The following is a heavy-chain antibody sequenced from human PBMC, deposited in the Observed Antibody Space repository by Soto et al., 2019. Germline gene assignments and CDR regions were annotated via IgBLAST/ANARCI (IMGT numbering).Heavy chain of an antibody. CDR3: ARAGYCSGGSCYFGWFDP. Sequence: QVQLVQSGAEVKKPGASVKVSCKASGYTFTGYYMHWVRQAPGQGLEWMGWINPNSGGTNYAQKLQGWVTMTRDTSISTAYMELSRLRSDDTAVYYCARAGYCSGGSCYFGWFDPWGQGTLVTVSS. V-gene: IGHV1-2*04. J-gene: IGHJ5*02. CDR2: INPNSGGT. D-gene: IGHD2-15*01. CDR1: GYTFTGYY.